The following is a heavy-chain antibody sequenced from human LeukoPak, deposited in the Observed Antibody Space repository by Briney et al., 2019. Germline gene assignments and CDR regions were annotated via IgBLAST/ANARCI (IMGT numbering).Heavy chain of an antibody. CDR1: GGTFSSYA. Sequence: SVKVSCKASGGTFSSYAISWVRQAPGQGLEWMGRIIPILGIANYAQKFQGRVTITADKSTSTAHMELSSLRSEDTAVYYCARGEVVVVPAHTNWFDPWGQGTLVTVSS. V-gene: IGHV1-69*04. D-gene: IGHD2-2*01. J-gene: IGHJ5*02. CDR3: ARGEVVVVPAHTNWFDP. CDR2: IIPILGIA.